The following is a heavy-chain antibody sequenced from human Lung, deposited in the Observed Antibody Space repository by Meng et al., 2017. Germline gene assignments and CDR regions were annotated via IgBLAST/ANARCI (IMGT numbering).Heavy chain of an antibody. D-gene: IGHD4-11*01. CDR1: GGSFSDYD. CDR3: ARGPTTMAHDFDY. V-gene: IGHV4-34*01. J-gene: IGHJ4*02. CDR2: INHSGST. Sequence: QVQLQQWGAGLLKPSAPLSLTCVVSGGSFSDYDWSWIRQPPGKGLEWIGEINHSGSTNYNPSLESRATISVDTSQNNLSLKLSSVTAADSAVYYCARGPTTMAHDFDYWGQGTLVTVSS.